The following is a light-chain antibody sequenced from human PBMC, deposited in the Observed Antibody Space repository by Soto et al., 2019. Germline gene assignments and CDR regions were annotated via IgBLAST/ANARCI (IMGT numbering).Light chain of an antibody. V-gene: IGKV3-15*01. CDR1: ESVYSN. CDR3: QQYAKWPLT. Sequence: EIVMTQSPATLSVSQGERATLSCRAIESVYSNLPWYQQKPGQAPTLLIFAASTRPTGIPARFSGSGSGTEFTLTISSLQSEDFAVYSCQQYAKWPLTFGGGTKVEIK. CDR2: AAS. J-gene: IGKJ4*01.